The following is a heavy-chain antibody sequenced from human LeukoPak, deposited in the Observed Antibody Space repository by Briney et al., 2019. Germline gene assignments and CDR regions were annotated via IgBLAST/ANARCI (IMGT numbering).Heavy chain of an antibody. CDR1: RFTFSRYW. CDR3: ARDLEPDAFDI. J-gene: IGHJ3*02. D-gene: IGHD1-1*01. V-gene: IGHV3-7*01. CDR2: IKQDGSEK. Sequence: GGSLRLSCAASRFTFSRYWMSWVRQAPGKGLEWVANIKQDGSEKYYVDSVNGRFTISRDNAKNSLYLQMNSLRDEDTAVYYCARDLEPDAFDIWGQGTMVTVSS.